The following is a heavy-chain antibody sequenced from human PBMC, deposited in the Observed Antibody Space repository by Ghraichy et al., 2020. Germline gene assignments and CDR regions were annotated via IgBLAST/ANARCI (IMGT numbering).Heavy chain of an antibody. Sequence: SETLSLTCTVSGGSISSYYWSWIRQPPGKGLEWIGYIYYSGSTNYNPSLKSRVTISVDTSKNQFSLKLSSVTAADTAVYYCARGSGYTDYWGQGTLVTVSS. CDR2: IYYSGST. D-gene: IGHD3-22*01. V-gene: IGHV4-59*01. CDR1: GGSISSYY. J-gene: IGHJ4*02. CDR3: ARGSGYTDY.